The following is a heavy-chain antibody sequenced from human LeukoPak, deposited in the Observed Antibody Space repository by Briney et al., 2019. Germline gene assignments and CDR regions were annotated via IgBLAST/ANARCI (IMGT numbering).Heavy chain of an antibody. CDR3: ARDPPSGYCSGGSCPNYYGMDV. V-gene: IGHV3-30*04. Sequence: GRSLRLSCAASGCTFSSYAMHWVRQAPGKGLEWVAVISYDGSIKYYADSVKGRFTISRDNSKNTLYLQMNSLRAEDTAVYYCARDPPSGYCSGGSCPNYYGMDVWGKGTTVTVSS. D-gene: IGHD2-15*01. CDR1: GCTFSSYA. J-gene: IGHJ6*04. CDR2: ISYDGSIK.